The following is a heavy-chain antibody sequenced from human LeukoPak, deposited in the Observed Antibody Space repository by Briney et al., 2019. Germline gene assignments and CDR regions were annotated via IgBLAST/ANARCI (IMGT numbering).Heavy chain of an antibody. V-gene: IGHV3-74*01. CDR3: VRVSSSGWRRFKGNDAFDI. Sequence: GGSLRLSCAASGFTFNSYSMNWVRQAPGKGLVWVSRINSDGSSRNYADSVKGRFTISRDNAKNTLYLQMYRLRAEDTAVYYCVRVSSSGWRRFKGNDAFDIWGQGTMVTVSS. CDR1: GFTFNSYS. CDR2: INSDGSSR. J-gene: IGHJ3*02. D-gene: IGHD6-19*01.